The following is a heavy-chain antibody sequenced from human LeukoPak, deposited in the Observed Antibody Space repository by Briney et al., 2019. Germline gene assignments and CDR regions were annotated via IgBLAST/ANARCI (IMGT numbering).Heavy chain of an antibody. CDR1: GGSISSYY. CDR2: IYYSGST. D-gene: IGHD3-22*01. CDR3: ARLGYYYDSSGSSDAFDI. J-gene: IGHJ3*02. Sequence: SETLSLTSTVSGGSISSYYWSWIRQPPGKGLEWIGYIYYSGSTNYNPSLKSRVTISVDTSKNQFSLKLSSVTAADTAVYYCARLGYYYDSSGSSDAFDIWGQGTMVTVSS. V-gene: IGHV4-59*08.